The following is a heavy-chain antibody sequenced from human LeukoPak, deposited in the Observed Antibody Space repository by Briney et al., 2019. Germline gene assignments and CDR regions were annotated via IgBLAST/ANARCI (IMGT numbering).Heavy chain of an antibody. CDR2: IVVGSGDT. CDR3: AACRSSWLKSGAFDI. CDR1: GFTFSSSA. D-gene: IGHD6-13*01. J-gene: IGHJ3*02. V-gene: IGHV1-58*01. Sequence: TSVMVSCKTSGFTFSSSAVQWVRQARGQRLEWIGWIVVGSGDTNYAQKFQERVTITRDISTSTAYMELSSLGSEDTAVYYCAACRSSWLKSGAFDIWGQGTVVTVSS.